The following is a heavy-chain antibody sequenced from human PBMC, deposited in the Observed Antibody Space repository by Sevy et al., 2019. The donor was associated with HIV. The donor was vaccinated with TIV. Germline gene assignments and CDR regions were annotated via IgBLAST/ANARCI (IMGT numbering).Heavy chain of an antibody. Sequence: SETLSLTCKVSGDSISSYYWSWIRQPPGNGLQWIGYFYYNGRTNCNPSLKSRVTISLDTSKSRFSLEMTSVTAADTAVYYCARTSPDYYYGMDVWGQGTTVTVSS. CDR2: FYYNGRT. J-gene: IGHJ6*02. CDR3: ARTSPDYYYGMDV. V-gene: IGHV4-59*01. CDR1: GDSISSYY.